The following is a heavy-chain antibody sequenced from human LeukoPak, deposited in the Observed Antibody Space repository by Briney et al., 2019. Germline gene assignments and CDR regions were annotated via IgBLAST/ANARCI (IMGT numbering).Heavy chain of an antibody. CDR2: IRSKTYGGTT. CDR1: GFTFGDYA. CDR3: TREGGIAAGGHYYYYMDV. V-gene: IGHV3-49*04. Sequence: GGSLRLSCTTSGFTFGDYAVSWVRQAPGKGLEYIGFIRSKTYGGTTEYAASVKGRFTISRDDSKSIAYLQMNSLKTEDTAVYYCTREGGIAAGGHYYYYMDVWGKGTTVTISS. D-gene: IGHD6-13*01. J-gene: IGHJ6*03.